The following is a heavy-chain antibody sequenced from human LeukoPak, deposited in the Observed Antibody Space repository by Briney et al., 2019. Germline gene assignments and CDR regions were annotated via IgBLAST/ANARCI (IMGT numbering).Heavy chain of an antibody. V-gene: IGHV4-59*08. CDR1: GGSISSYY. Sequence: PSETLSLTCTVSGGSISSYYWSWIRQPPGKGLEWIGYIYYSGTTNYNPSLKSRVTISVDTSKNQFSLKLSSVTAPDTAVYYCARYARGGYTIDYWGQGTLVTVSS. CDR2: IYYSGTT. J-gene: IGHJ4*02. D-gene: IGHD3-22*01. CDR3: ARYARGGYTIDY.